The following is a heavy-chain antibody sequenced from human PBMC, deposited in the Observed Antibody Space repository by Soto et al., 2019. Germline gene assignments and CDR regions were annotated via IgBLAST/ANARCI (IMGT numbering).Heavy chain of an antibody. CDR3: ARDGGYCSSTSCYADYYYYGMDV. CDR1: GGSISSYY. Sequence: PSETLSLTCTVSGGSISSYYWSWIRQPPGKGLEWIGYIYYSGSTNYNPSLKSRVTISVDTSKNQFSLKLSSVTAADTAVYYCARDGGYCSSTSCYADYYYYGMDVWGQGTTVTVSS. V-gene: IGHV4-59*01. D-gene: IGHD2-2*01. CDR2: IYYSGST. J-gene: IGHJ6*02.